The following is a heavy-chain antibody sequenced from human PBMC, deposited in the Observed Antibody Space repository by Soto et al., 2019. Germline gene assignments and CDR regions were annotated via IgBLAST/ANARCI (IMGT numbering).Heavy chain of an antibody. D-gene: IGHD5-12*01. CDR2: IYYTGCT. CDR3: AATIDGYNPFDY. V-gene: IGHV4-59*01. Sequence: SENLSLTCNVSGGSISSYCWSWIRHPPGKGLERNGYIYYTGCTNYNLSPKSRVTISVHKSKNQFSLKRSSGTVADTAVYYCAATIDGYNPFDYWGQGTPVTVSS. J-gene: IGHJ4*02. CDR1: GGSISSYC.